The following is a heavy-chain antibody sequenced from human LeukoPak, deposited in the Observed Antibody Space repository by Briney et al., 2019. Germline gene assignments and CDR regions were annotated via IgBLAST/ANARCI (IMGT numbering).Heavy chain of an antibody. J-gene: IGHJ4*02. D-gene: IGHD4-11*01. CDR2: IYYSGST. CDR3: ARGTRQSSNHYFDY. V-gene: IGHV4-59*01. Sequence: SETLSLTCTVSGGSISSYYWSWIRQPPGKGLEWIGYIYYSGSTNYNPSLKSRVTISVDTSKNHFSLNLSSVTAADTAVYYCARGTRQSSNHYFDYWGQGTLVTVSS. CDR1: GGSISSYY.